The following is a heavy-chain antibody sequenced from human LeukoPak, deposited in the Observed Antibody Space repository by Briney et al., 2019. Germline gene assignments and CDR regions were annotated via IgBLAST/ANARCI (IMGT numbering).Heavy chain of an antibody. CDR1: GFSLATSIVG. Sequence: SGPTLVNPTQTLTLTCTFSGFSLATSIVGVGWISHPPGKALAWLALIYWNDNKRYSPSLRSRLTVTKDTSKTQVFLTMTKMDPVDTATYYCAHGYGDYDPYFDYWGQGTLVTVSS. D-gene: IGHD4-17*01. J-gene: IGHJ4*02. V-gene: IGHV2-5*01. CDR3: AHGYGDYDPYFDY. CDR2: IYWNDNK.